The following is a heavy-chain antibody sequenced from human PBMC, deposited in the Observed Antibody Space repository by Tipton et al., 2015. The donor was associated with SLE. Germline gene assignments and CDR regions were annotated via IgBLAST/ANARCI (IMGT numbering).Heavy chain of an antibody. CDR3: ARRPVGSTLDY. CDR1: GETFSGYY. V-gene: IGHV4-34*01. CDR2: ITHSGGT. Sequence: TLSLTCAVYGETFSGYYWSWIRQPPGKGLDWIGEITHSGGTNYNPSLKSRVTISVDTSKNQFSLRLSSMTAADTAVYYCARRPVGSTLDYWGQGTLVTVSS. D-gene: IGHD1-26*01. J-gene: IGHJ4*02.